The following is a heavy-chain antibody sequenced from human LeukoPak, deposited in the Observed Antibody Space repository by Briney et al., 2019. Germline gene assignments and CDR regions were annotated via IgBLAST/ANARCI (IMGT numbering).Heavy chain of an antibody. Sequence: SETLSLTCTVSGGSISSYYWSWIRQPPGKGLEWIGYIYYSGSTNYNPSLKSRVTISIDTSKNQFSLKLSSVTAADTAVYYCARGIAARPCWFVPWGQGALVTVSS. J-gene: IGHJ5*02. D-gene: IGHD6-6*01. V-gene: IGHV4-59*01. CDR1: GGSISSYY. CDR3: ARGIAARPCWFVP. CDR2: IYYSGST.